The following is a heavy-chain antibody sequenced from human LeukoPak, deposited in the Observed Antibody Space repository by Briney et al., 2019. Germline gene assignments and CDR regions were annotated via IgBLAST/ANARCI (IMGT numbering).Heavy chain of an antibody. Sequence: SETLSLTCTVSGYSISTSYYWGWIRQPPGKGLEWIGSIYHSGNTYYNPSLKSRVTISVDTSKNQFSLKLNSVTAADTAVYYCARGGTMVRGVTPPSYYYYYYMDVWGKGTTVTVSS. J-gene: IGHJ6*03. CDR2: IYHSGNT. V-gene: IGHV4-38-2*02. D-gene: IGHD3-10*01. CDR1: GYSISTSYY. CDR3: ARGGTMVRGVTPPSYYYYYYMDV.